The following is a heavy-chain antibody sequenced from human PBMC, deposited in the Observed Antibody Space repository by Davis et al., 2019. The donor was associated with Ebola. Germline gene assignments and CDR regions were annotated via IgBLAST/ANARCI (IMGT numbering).Heavy chain of an antibody. J-gene: IGHJ3*02. V-gene: IGHV3-66*02. Sequence: GESLKISCAASGFIVSSNYMSWVRQAPGKGLEWVSVIYSGGSTYYADSVKGRFTISRDNSKNTLYLQMNSLRAEDTAVYYCAKISSLDAFDIWGQGTMVTVSS. CDR1: GFIVSSNY. D-gene: IGHD6-13*01. CDR2: IYSGGST. CDR3: AKISSLDAFDI.